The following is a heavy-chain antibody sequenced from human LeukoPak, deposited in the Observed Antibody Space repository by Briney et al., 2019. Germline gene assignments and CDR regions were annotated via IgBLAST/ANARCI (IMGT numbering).Heavy chain of an antibody. D-gene: IGHD3-9*01. Sequence: GGCLRLSRAASVYHLSTHGVNGVPRAPGRGLECVSDVSPSWDITHYTDSVRGGFTISRDNRKSTLSLPKDSLRSQDTPLYYCVRYLDSGDFDVWGPRTMVTVS. CDR2: VSPSWDIT. J-gene: IGHJ3*01. CDR1: VYHLSTHG. V-gene: IGHV3-23*01. CDR3: VRYLDSGDFDV.